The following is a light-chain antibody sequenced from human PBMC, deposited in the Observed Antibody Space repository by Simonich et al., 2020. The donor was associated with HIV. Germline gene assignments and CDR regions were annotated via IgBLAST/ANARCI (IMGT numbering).Light chain of an antibody. Sequence: QSALTQPASVSGSPVQSITISCTGTSSDVGGYNFVSWYQKHPVKAPKLMIYDVSKWPSGVSLRFAGSKSGNTASLSISGLQAEDEADYYCASYTSSTTWVFGGGTKLTVL. CDR1: SSDVGGYNF. V-gene: IGLV2-14*03. CDR2: DVS. J-gene: IGLJ3*02. CDR3: ASYTSSTTWV.